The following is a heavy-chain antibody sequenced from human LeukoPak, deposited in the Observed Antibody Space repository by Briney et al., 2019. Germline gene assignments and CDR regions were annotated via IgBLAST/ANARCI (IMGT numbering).Heavy chain of an antibody. CDR1: GYTFTSFD. CDR3: ARDIVVVPAASSAADY. Sequence: ASVKVSCKASGYTFTSFDINWVRQATGQGLEWMGWMNPDSGNTVYAQKFQGRVTMTRDTSTSTVYMELSSLRSEDTAVYYCARDIVVVPAASSAADYWGQGTLVTVSS. D-gene: IGHD2-2*01. V-gene: IGHV1-8*02. CDR2: MNPDSGNT. J-gene: IGHJ4*02.